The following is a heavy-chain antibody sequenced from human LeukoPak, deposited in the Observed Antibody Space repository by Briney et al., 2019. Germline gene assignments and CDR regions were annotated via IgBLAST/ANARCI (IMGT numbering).Heavy chain of an antibody. Sequence: SVKVSCKASGGTFSSYAISWVRQAPGQGLEWMGGIIPIFGTANYAQKFQGRVTITADESTSTAYMELSSLRSEDTAVYYCAGGTVAVAAYDYWGQGTLVTVSS. CDR2: IIPIFGTA. V-gene: IGHV1-69*01. D-gene: IGHD6-19*01. J-gene: IGHJ4*02. CDR1: GGTFSSYA. CDR3: AGGTVAVAAYDY.